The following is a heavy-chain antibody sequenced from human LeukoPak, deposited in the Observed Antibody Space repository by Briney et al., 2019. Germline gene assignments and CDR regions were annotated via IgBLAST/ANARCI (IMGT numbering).Heavy chain of an antibody. D-gene: IGHD5-12*01. CDR2: ISWNSGSI. CDR3: AKDMSYGGYSGYDY. V-gene: IGHV3-9*03. CDR1: GFTFADYA. J-gene: IGHJ4*02. Sequence: PGGSLRLSCAASGFTFADYAMHWVRQAPGKGLEWVSGISWNSGSIAYADSVKGRFTISRDSAKNSLYLHMNSLRAEDMALYYCAKDMSYGGYSGYDYWGQGTLVTVSS.